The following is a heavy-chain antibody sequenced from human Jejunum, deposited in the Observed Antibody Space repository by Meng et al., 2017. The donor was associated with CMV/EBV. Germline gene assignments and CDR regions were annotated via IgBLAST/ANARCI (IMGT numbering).Heavy chain of an antibody. CDR1: GFTLSNYA. CDR3: ARGRVSYTSWSPQGY. CDR2: QSYDGSDN. D-gene: IGHD6-6*01. V-gene: IGHV3-30-3*01. J-gene: IGHJ4*02. Sequence: GFTLSNYAMRWVRRGPGKGLEWVAVQSYDGSDNDYAASVKGRFTISRDNSKNTLDLQMNSLRAEDTAVYFCARGRVSYTSWSPQGYWGQGALVTVSS.